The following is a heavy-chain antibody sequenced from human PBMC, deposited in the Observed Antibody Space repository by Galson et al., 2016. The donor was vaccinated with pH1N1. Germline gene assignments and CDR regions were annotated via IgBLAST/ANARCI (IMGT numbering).Heavy chain of an antibody. CDR2: IDPSNGGT. CDR1: GYAFTREY. CDR3: IRYLGSLRDY. J-gene: IGHJ4*02. D-gene: IGHD7-27*01. V-gene: IGHV1-46*01. Sequence: SVKVSCKASGYAFTREYIHWVRQAPGQGLEWMGVIDPSNGGTTYSQKFQGLVTMTRDTSTNTVYMEVRGLKSEDTAVYSCIRYLGSLRDYWGQGTLVTVSS.